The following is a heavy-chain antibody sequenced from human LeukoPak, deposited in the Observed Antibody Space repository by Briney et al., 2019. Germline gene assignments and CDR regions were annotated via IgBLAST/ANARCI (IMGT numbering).Heavy chain of an antibody. CDR2: IYTSGST. Sequence: PSQTLSLTCTVSGGSISRGSYFWSWIRQPAGKGLEWIGRIYTSGSTNYNPSLKSRVTISVDTSKNQFSLKLSSVTAADTAVYYCARDQYDFWSGPSYYYYMDVWGKGTTVTVSS. J-gene: IGHJ6*03. D-gene: IGHD3-3*01. CDR3: ARDQYDFWSGPSYYYYMDV. V-gene: IGHV4-61*02. CDR1: GGSISRGSYF.